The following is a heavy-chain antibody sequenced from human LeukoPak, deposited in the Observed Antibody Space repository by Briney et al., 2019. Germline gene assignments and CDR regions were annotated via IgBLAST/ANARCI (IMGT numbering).Heavy chain of an antibody. D-gene: IGHD5/OR15-5a*01. J-gene: IGHJ4*02. Sequence: SETLSLTCTVSGGSISSYYWSWIRQPPGKGLEWIGYIYNSGSTNYNPSPKSRVTISVDTSKNQFSLKLSSVTAADTAVYYCAGGDIVYYFDYWGQGTLVTVSS. V-gene: IGHV4-59*01. CDR1: GGSISSYY. CDR3: AGGDIVYYFDY. CDR2: IYNSGST.